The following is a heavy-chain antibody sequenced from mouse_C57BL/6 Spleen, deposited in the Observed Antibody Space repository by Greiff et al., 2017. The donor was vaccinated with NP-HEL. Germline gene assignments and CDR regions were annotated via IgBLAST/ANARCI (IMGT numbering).Heavy chain of an antibody. CDR2: IYPGDGDT. J-gene: IGHJ4*01. D-gene: IGHD1-1*01. CDR1: GYAFSSSW. V-gene: IGHV1-82*01. Sequence: VKLQESGPELVKPGASVKISCKASGYAFSSSWMNWVKQRPGKGLEWIGRIYPGDGDTNYNGKFKGKATLTADKSSSTAYMQLSSLTSEDSAVYFCARYYYGSSPPYYAMDYWGQGTSVTVSS. CDR3: ARYYYGSSPPYYAMDY.